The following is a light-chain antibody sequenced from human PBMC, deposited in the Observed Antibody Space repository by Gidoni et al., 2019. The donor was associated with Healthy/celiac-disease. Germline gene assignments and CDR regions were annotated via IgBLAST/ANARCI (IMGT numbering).Light chain of an antibody. J-gene: IGKJ2*01. V-gene: IGKV3-20*01. CDR1: QSVSSSY. CDR2: GAS. Sequence: EIVLTQSPRTLSLSPGERATLSCRASQSVSSSYLAWYQQKPGQAPRLLIYGASSRATGIPDRFSGSGSGTDFTLIISRLEPADFAVYYCQQYGSSPPYTFGQGTKLEIK. CDR3: QQYGSSPPYT.